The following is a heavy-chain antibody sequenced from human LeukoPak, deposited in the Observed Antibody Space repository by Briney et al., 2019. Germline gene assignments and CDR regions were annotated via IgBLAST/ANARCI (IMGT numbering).Heavy chain of an antibody. CDR3: VRDRGYCSGGTCYALWDY. CDR1: GVTFSNYW. CDR2: IKEDGGEK. Sequence: GGSLRLSCAASGVTFSNYWMTLVRQAPGKGLEWVAHIKEDGGEKHYVDPVKGRFTISRDNAKNSLYLQMNSLRAEDTAMYYCVRDRGYCSGGTCYALWDYWGQGTLVTVSS. V-gene: IGHV3-7*01. D-gene: IGHD2-15*01. J-gene: IGHJ4*02.